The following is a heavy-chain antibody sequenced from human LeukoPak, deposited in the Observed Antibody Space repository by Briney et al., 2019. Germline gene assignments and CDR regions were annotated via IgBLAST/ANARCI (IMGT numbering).Heavy chain of an antibody. J-gene: IGHJ4*02. V-gene: IGHV1-18*01. CDR2: INAYNGHT. D-gene: IGHD2/OR15-2a*01. CDR3: ARGEYNYFDY. CDR1: GYTFTSHG. Sequence: ASVKVSCKASGYTFTSHGITWVRQAPGQELEWVGWINAYNGHTNYVQNLQGRATMTTDTSTSTAYTELRSLRSDDTAVYYCARGEYNYFDYWGQGTLVTVSS.